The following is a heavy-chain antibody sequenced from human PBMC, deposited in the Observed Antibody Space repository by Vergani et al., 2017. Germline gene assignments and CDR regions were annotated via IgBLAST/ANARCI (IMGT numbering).Heavy chain of an antibody. CDR1: PGTFRRSA. J-gene: IGHJ2*01. CDR3: ARDLLSSRRLWXFDL. V-gene: IGHV1-69*01. Sequence: QVQLVQSGAEVKQPGSSVKVSCKASPGTFRRSALRWVRPAPGQRLEWIGGIIPIFGTANYAQKFQGRVTITADESTSTAYMELSSLRSEDTAVYYCARDLLSSRRLWXFDLWGRGTLVTVSS. D-gene: IGHD3-10*01. CDR2: IIPIFGTA.